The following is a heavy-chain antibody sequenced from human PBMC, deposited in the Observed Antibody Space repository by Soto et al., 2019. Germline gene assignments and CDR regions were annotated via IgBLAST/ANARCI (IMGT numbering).Heavy chain of an antibody. CDR3: AREVSSSSYYYFDY. CDR2: IYHSGST. J-gene: IGHJ4*02. Sequence: SETLSLTCAVSGGSISSGGYSWSWIRQPPGKGLEWIGYIYHSGSTYYNPSLKSRVTISVDRSKNQFSLKLSSVTAADTAVYYCAREVSSSSYYYFDYRGQGTLVTVSS. CDR1: GGSISSGGYS. D-gene: IGHD6-6*01. V-gene: IGHV4-30-2*01.